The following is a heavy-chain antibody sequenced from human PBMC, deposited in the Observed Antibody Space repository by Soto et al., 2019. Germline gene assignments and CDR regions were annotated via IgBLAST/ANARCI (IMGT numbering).Heavy chain of an antibody. CDR3: ARVERPHSTPGYYFDY. CDR1: GGTFSSYA. CDR2: IIPIFGTA. V-gene: IGHV1-69*01. Sequence: QVQLVQSGAEVKKPGSSVKVSCKASGGTFSSYAISWVRQAPGQGLEWMGGIIPIFGTANYAQKFQGRVTITADESTSTAYMELSSLRSEDTAVYYCARVERPHSTPGYYFDYWGQGTLVTVSS. D-gene: IGHD6-13*01. J-gene: IGHJ4*02.